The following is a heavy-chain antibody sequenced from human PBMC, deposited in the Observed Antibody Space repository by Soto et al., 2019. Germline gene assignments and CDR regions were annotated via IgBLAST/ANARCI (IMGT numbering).Heavy chain of an antibody. Sequence: QVQLVQSGAEVQKPGASVKVSCKASGYTFTSYYMHWVRQAPGQGLEWMGIINPSGGSTTYAQKFQGRVTVNGDTSTRTVYMEMSSLRSEDTAVYYWARGPNYYYSSGYPGAWGQGTLVTVSS. J-gene: IGHJ5*02. D-gene: IGHD3-22*01. CDR3: ARGPNYYYSSGYPGA. CDR2: INPSGGST. CDR1: GYTFTSYY. V-gene: IGHV1-46*01.